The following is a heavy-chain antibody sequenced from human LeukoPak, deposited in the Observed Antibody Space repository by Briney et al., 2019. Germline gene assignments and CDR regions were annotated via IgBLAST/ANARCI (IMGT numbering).Heavy chain of an antibody. CDR1: GGSISSYY. J-gene: IGHJ4*02. CDR3: ASLRYGSGSQGALDYGSDY. V-gene: IGHV4-59*01. Sequence: SETLSLTCTVSGGSISSYYWSWIRQPPGKGLEWIGYIYYSGSTNYNPSLKSRVTISVDTSKNQFSLKLHSVTAADTAVYYCASLRYGSGSQGALDYGSDYWGQGTLVTVSS. D-gene: IGHD3-10*01. CDR2: IYYSGST.